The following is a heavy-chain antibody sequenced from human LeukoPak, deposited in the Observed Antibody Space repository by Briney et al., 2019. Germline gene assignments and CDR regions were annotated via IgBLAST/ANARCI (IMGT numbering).Heavy chain of an antibody. D-gene: IGHD3-9*01. CDR2: ISHDGRTQ. J-gene: IGHJ1*01. V-gene: IGHV3-30*03. CDR1: GFIFENYG. Sequence: GGSLRLSCAASGFIFENYGMHWVRQAPGQGLQWVAVISHDGRTQYYRDSVKGRFTISRDNSKNTLSLELSSLRAEDTAVYYCATDAYFDMRGGPRRWGQGTLVSVSS. CDR3: ATDAYFDMRGGPRR.